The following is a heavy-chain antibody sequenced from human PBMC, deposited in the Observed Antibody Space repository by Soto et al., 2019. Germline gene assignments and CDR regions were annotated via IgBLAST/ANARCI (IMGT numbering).Heavy chain of an antibody. Sequence: SETLSLTCTVSGDSISTYYWSWIRQPPGMGLEWIGYIYYSGTTNYNPSLKSRVTISVDTSKNQFSLKLSSVTAADTAMYYCARRLTTVTIFDYWGQGTLVTVSS. CDR2: IYYSGTT. J-gene: IGHJ4*02. D-gene: IGHD4-4*01. CDR3: ARRLTTVTIFDY. V-gene: IGHV4-59*08. CDR1: GDSISTYY.